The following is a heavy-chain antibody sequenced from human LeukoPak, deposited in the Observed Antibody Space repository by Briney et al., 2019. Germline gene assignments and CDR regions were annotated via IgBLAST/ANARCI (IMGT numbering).Heavy chain of an antibody. D-gene: IGHD5-24*01. V-gene: IGHV4-59*01. CDR3: ASLFPPNNFYWHFDL. CDR2: IYYNGRT. CDR1: GGSITPYY. Sequence: SETLSLTCTVSGGSITPYYWGWIRQPPGKGLEYIGYIYYNGRTNYSPSLQSRLTISVDTSTNQFSLRLSSVTAADTAVYYCASLFPPNNFYWHFDLWGRGTLVTVSS. J-gene: IGHJ2*01.